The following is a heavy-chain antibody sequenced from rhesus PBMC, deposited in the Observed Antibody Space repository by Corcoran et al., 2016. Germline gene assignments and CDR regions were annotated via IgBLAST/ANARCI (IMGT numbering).Heavy chain of an antibody. CDR3: ARDLTIVVVFEGFDY. Sequence: QLQLQESGPGLVKPSETLSLTCAVSGGSISSNYWSWIRQPPGKGLEWIGRISGSVRSTDYNPSIKSRVTISTDTAKNQFSLKLSSVTAADTAVYYCARDLTIVVVFEGFDYWGQGVLVTVSS. J-gene: IGHJ4*01. V-gene: IGHV4-173*01. D-gene: IGHD3-16*01. CDR2: ISGSVRST. CDR1: GGSISSNY.